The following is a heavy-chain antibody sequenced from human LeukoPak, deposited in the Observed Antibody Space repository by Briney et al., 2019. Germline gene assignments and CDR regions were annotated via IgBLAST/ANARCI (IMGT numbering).Heavy chain of an antibody. Sequence: SGPTLVNPTQTLTLTCTFSGFSLSTSGVDVGWIRQPPGKALEWLALIYWNDDKRYSPSLKGRLTITKDTSKNQVVLTMTNMDPVDTATYYCALSTTVGSPFDYWGQGTLVTVSS. CDR2: IYWNDDK. D-gene: IGHD1-1*01. CDR1: GFSLSTSGVD. CDR3: ALSTTVGSPFDY. V-gene: IGHV2-5*01. J-gene: IGHJ4*02.